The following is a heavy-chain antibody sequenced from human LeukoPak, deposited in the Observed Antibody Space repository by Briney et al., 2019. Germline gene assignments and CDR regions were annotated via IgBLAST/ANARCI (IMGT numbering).Heavy chain of an antibody. CDR2: ISGSCGST. CDR3: AKVPRIAVAGPFDY. Sequence: GGSLRLSCAASGFTFSSYAMSCVRQAPGNGLAWVSAISGSCGSTYYADSVKGRFTISRDNSKNTLYLQMNSLRAEDTAVYYCAKVPRIAVAGPFDYWGQGTLVTVSS. CDR1: GFTFSSYA. D-gene: IGHD6-19*01. V-gene: IGHV3-23*01. J-gene: IGHJ4*02.